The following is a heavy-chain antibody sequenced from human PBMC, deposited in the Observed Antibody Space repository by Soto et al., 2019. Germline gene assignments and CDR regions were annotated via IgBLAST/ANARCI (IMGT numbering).Heavy chain of an antibody. Sequence: ASVKVSCKVSGYTLTELSMHWVRQAPGKGLEWMGGFDPEDGEKIYAQKFQGRVTMTEATSTATAYMELSSLRSEDPAGYYCAVYSCARAGVGDYGRPNFDYWGQGTLVTVSS. CDR2: FDPEDGEK. CDR3: AVYSCARAGVGDYGRPNFDY. D-gene: IGHD4-17*01. J-gene: IGHJ4*02. V-gene: IGHV1-24*01. CDR1: GYTLTELS.